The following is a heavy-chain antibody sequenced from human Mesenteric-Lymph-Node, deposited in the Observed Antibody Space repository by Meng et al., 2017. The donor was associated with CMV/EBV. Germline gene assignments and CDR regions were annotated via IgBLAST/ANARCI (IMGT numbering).Heavy chain of an antibody. J-gene: IGHJ4*02. CDR1: GFTFTSYW. Sequence: GGSLRLSCAASGFTFTSYWMHWVREAPGKGLEWVSIIYSGGTKYYADSVKGRFTISRDNSKNTLYLQMNSLRAEDTAIYYCARDRGRDWGQGTLVTVSS. D-gene: IGHD2-15*01. CDR2: IYSGGTK. V-gene: IGHV3-66*02. CDR3: ARDRGRD.